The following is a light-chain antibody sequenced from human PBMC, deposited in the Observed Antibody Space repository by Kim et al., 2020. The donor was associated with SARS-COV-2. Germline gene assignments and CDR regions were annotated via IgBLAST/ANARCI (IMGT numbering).Light chain of an antibody. V-gene: IGLV3-1*01. J-gene: IGLJ2*01. CDR3: QAWDSSTVV. CDR2: QDS. CDR1: KLGDEY. Sequence: SVSPGQTASITCSGDKLGDEYACWYQQKPGQSPVLVIYQDSKRPSGIPERFSGSSSGNTATLTISGTQAMDEADYYCQAWDSSTVVFGGGTQLTVL.